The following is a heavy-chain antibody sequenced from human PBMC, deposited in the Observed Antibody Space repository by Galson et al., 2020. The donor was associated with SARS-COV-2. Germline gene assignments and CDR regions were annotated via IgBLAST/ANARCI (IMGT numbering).Heavy chain of an antibody. J-gene: IGHJ5*02. D-gene: IGHD2-21*02. CDR1: GDSISSSSYY. Sequence: ASETLSLTCSVSGDSISSSSYYWGWVRQPPGKGLEWLGSIYKTGSTYYNPSLKSRVTMSVDTSKNQFSLELRSVTAADTAVYYCARRGYCGGDCYWFDPWGQGSLVTVSS. V-gene: IGHV4-39*01. CDR3: ARRGYCGGDCYWFDP. CDR2: IYKTGST.